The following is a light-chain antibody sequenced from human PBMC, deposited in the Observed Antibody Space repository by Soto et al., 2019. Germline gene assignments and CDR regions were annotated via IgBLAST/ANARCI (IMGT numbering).Light chain of an antibody. V-gene: IGKV3-11*01. CDR3: QQYNNWPIT. CDR2: DAS. Sequence: EIVLTQSPGTLSLSPGERATLSCRASQSVSSNLAWYQQKPGQAPRLLIYDASNRATGIPARFSGSGSGTDFTLTISSLEPEDFAVYYCQQYNNWPITFGQGTRLEIK. CDR1: QSVSSN. J-gene: IGKJ5*01.